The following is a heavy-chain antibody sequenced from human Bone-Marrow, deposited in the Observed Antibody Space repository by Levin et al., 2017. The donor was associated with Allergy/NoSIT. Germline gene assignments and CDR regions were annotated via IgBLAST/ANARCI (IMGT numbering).Heavy chain of an antibody. CDR1: GFTFSSYG. Sequence: GGSLRLSCAASGFTFSSYGMHWVRQAPGKGLEWVAVTSYVGSAEYYADSVKGRFTISRDNSKNTLYLQMNSLRPEDTALYYCATGSFDNWGQGTLVTGSS. CDR3: ATGSFDN. J-gene: IGHJ4*02. CDR2: TSYVGSAE. V-gene: IGHV3-30*03.